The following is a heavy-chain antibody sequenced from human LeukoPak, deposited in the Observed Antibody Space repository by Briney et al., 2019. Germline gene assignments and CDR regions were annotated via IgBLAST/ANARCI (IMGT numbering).Heavy chain of an antibody. CDR3: ARDERDELRSVSTLEY. CDR1: GFTFSNYW. V-gene: IGHV3-7*01. Sequence: GGSLRLSCAASGFTFSNYWMNWVRQAPGKGLQWVANIKEDGSEKYYVDSVKGRFTISRDNAKNSLYLQINSLRAEDTAVYYCARDERDELRSVSTLEYWGQGTLVTVSS. CDR2: IKEDGSEK. J-gene: IGHJ4*02. D-gene: IGHD4-11*01.